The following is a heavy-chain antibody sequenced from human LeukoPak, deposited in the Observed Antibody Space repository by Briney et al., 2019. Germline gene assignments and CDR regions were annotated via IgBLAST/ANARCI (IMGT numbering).Heavy chain of an antibody. Sequence: GGSLRLSCAASGFIFEDFAMSWVRQVPGKGLEWVSSIHGIGGKTIYADSVKGRFTISRDSAKNSLYLQMNSLRAEDTAVYYCARDPGIAETGWYWGQGTLVTVSS. CDR3: ARDPGIAETGWY. V-gene: IGHV3-20*04. D-gene: IGHD6-13*01. CDR1: GFIFEDFA. CDR2: IHGIGGKT. J-gene: IGHJ4*02.